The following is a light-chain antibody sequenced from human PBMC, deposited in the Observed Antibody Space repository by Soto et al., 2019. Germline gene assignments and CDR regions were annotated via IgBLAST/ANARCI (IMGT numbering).Light chain of an antibody. CDR2: DAS. CDR1: QSVSSY. J-gene: IGKJ1*01. CDR3: QQRSNWPT. V-gene: IGKV3-11*01. Sequence: EIVLTQSPATLSLSPGERATLSCRASQSVSSYLAWYQQKPGQDPRLLIYDASNRATGIPARFSGSGSGTDFTLTISSLEPEDFAVYYCQQRSNWPTFGQGTKVEIK.